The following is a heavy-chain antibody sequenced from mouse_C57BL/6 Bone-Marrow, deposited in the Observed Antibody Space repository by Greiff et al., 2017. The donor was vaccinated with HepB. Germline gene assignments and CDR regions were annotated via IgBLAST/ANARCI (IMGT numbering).Heavy chain of an antibody. Sequence: QVQLKQPGAELVKPGASVKVSCKASGYTFTSYWMHWVKQRPGQGLEWIGRIHPSDSDTNYNQKFKGKATLTVDKSSSTAYMQLSSLTSEDSAVYYCSIKETAHATAWFAYWGQGTLVTVSA. J-gene: IGHJ3*01. D-gene: IGHD3-2*02. CDR1: GYTFTSYW. CDR2: IHPSDSDT. V-gene: IGHV1-74*01. CDR3: SIKETAHATAWFAY.